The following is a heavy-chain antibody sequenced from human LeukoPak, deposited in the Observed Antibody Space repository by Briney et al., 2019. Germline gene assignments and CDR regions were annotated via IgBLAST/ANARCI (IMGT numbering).Heavy chain of an antibody. Sequence: SETLSLTCTVSGGSISSGGYYWSWIRQHPGKGLEWIGYIYYSGSTYYNPSLKSRVTISVDTSKNQFSLKLSSVTAADTAVYYCARGPDDYGDASNWFDPWGQGTLVTVSS. CDR3: ARGPDDYGDASNWFDP. CDR2: IYYSGST. V-gene: IGHV4-31*03. CDR1: GGSISSGGYY. J-gene: IGHJ5*02. D-gene: IGHD4-17*01.